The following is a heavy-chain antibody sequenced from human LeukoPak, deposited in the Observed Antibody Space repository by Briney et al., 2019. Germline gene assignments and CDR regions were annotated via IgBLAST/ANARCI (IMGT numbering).Heavy chain of an antibody. CDR1: GGSISSGDYY. CDR3: ARDGVEGFDY. V-gene: IGHV4-30-4*01. Sequence: SETLSLTCTVSGGSISSGDYYWSWIRQPPGKGLEWIGYIYYSGSTYYNPSLKSRVTISVDTSKDQFSLKLSSVTAADTAVYYCARDGVEGFDYWGQGTLVTVSS. J-gene: IGHJ4*02. D-gene: IGHD3-3*01. CDR2: IYYSGST.